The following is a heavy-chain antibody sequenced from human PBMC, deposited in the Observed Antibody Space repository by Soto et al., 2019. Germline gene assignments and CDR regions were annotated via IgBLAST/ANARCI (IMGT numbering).Heavy chain of an antibody. CDR3: ARASRNAFDI. J-gene: IGHJ3*02. V-gene: IGHV4-59*12. CDR2: IYYSGST. Sequence: PSETLSLTCTVSGGSISSYYWSWIRQPPGKGLEWIGYIYYSGSTNYNPSLKSRVTISVDTSKNQFSLKLSSVTAEDTAVYYCARASRNAFDIWGQGTMVTVSS. CDR1: GGSISSYY.